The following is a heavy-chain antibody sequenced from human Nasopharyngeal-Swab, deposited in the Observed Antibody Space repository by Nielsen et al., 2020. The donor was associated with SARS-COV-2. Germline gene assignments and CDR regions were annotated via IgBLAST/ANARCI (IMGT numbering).Heavy chain of an antibody. J-gene: IGHJ4*02. CDR2: ISYDGSNK. Sequence: GGSLRLSCAASGFTFSSYGMHWVRQAPGKGLEWVAVISYDGSNKYYADSVKGRFTISRDNSKNTLYLQMNSLRAEDTAVYYFAKDLWGSYYNSPKDYWGQGTLVTVSS. CDR1: GFTFSSYG. V-gene: IGHV3-30*18. D-gene: IGHD1-26*01. CDR3: AKDLWGSYYNSPKDY.